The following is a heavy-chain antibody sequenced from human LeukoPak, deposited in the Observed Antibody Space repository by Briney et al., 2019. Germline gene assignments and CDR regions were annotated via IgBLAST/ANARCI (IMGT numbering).Heavy chain of an antibody. Sequence: SETLSLTCIVSGGSVSSSDYYWGWIRQPPGKGLEWIGDIFYIGKTNYNPSLKSRVTISVDTSKNQFSLKLTSVTAADTAVYYCARVFDSWGQGTLVTVSS. V-gene: IGHV4-39*07. CDR3: ARVFDS. CDR2: IFYIGKT. CDR1: GGSVSSSDYY. J-gene: IGHJ4*02.